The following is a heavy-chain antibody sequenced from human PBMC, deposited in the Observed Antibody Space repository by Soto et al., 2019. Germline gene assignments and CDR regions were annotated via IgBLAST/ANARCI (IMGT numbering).Heavy chain of an antibody. D-gene: IGHD3-3*01. Sequence: SETLSLTCAVYGGSFSGYYWSWIRQPPGKGLEWIGEINHSGSTNYNPSLKSRVTTSVDTSKNQFSLKLSSVTAADTAVYYCARRGTVQQLFWSDYYYGMDVWGQGTTVTVSS. CDR3: ARRGTVQQLFWSDYYYGMDV. CDR1: GGSFSGYY. CDR2: INHSGST. V-gene: IGHV4-34*01. J-gene: IGHJ6*02.